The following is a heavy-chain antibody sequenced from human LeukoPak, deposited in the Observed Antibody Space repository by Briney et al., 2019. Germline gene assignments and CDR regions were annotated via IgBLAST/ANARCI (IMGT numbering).Heavy chain of an antibody. J-gene: IGHJ3*02. V-gene: IGHV1-18*01. CDR2: INPNSGGT. CDR3: ARGHTAMEGYAFDI. CDR1: GYTFTSYG. D-gene: IGHD5-18*01. Sequence: GASVKVSCKASGYTFTSYGISWVRQAPGQGLEWMGWINPNSGGTNYAQKFQGRVTMTRDTSTSTVYMELSSLRSEDTAVYYCARGHTAMEGYAFDIWGQGTMVTVSS.